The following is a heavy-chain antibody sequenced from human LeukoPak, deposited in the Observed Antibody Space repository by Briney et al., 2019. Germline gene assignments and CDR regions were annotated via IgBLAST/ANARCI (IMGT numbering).Heavy chain of an antibody. Sequence: GGSLRLSCAASGFTFHDYDTCWVRKSPGKGLGWVSGINWNGERTGYADSVKGRFTISRDNAMKSLYLQMNSLRAEDTALYYCARRDYYGAGSPDFWGQGTLVTVSS. D-gene: IGHD3-10*01. CDR3: ARRDYYGAGSPDF. J-gene: IGHJ4*02. CDR2: INWNGERT. V-gene: IGHV3-20*04. CDR1: GFTFHDYD.